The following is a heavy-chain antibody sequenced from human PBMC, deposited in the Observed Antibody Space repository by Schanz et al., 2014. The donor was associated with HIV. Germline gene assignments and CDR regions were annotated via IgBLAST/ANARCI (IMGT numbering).Heavy chain of an antibody. J-gene: IGHJ5*02. CDR3: ARARAKIEGRPVGNWFDP. CDR1: GYSFTSSF. CDR2: MNPNSGNT. Sequence: QLVQSGAEVKKPGASVRVSCKASGYSFTSSFIHWVRQAPGQGLEWMGWMNPNSGNTGYAQKFQGRVIMTRNASISTAYMELSSLRSEDTAVYFCARARAKIEGRPVGNWFDPWGQGTLVTVSS. V-gene: IGHV1-8*02. D-gene: IGHD6-6*01.